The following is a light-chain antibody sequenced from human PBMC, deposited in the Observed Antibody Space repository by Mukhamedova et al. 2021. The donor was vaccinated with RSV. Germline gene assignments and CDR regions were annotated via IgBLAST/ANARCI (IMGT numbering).Light chain of an antibody. CDR2: GKN. V-gene: IGLV3-19*01. CDR3: NSRDSSGNRGV. J-gene: IGLJ1*01. Sequence: APVLVIYGKNNRPSGIPDRFPGSSPGNTASLTITGAQAEDEADYYCNSRDSSGNRGVFGTGFKVTVL.